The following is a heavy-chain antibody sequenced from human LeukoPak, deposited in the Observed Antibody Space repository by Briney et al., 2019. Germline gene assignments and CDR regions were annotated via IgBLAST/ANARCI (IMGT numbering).Heavy chain of an antibody. V-gene: IGHV3-53*01. Sequence: PGGSLRLSCAASGFSFSNYAMSWVRQAPGKGLEWVSVFYSAGSTYYADSVRGRFTISRDNSKNTLYLQMNGLRAEDTAVYYCARDMSPWESKDPDAFDIWGQGTMVTVSS. CDR1: GFSFSNYA. CDR2: FYSAGST. J-gene: IGHJ3*02. CDR3: ARDMSPWESKDPDAFDI. D-gene: IGHD1-26*01.